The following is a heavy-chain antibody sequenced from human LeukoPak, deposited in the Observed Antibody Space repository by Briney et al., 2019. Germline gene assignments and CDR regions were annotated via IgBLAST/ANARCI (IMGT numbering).Heavy chain of an antibody. CDR1: GFSVSSNY. CDR2: IYSGGTT. V-gene: IGHV3-53*01. J-gene: IGHJ3*02. D-gene: IGHD4-11*01. CDR3: ARAQKYSYDAFDI. Sequence: PGGSLRLSCSASGFSVSSNYMNWVRPAPGKGLEWVSIIYSGGTTYYADSVKGRFTISRDNAKNSLYLQMNSLSAEDTAVYYCARAQKYSYDAFDIWGQGTIVTVSS.